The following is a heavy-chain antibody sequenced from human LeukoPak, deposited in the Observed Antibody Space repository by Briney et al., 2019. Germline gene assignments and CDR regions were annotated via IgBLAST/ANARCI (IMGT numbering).Heavy chain of an antibody. V-gene: IGHV3-11*01. D-gene: IGHD3-22*01. CDR1: GFTFSDYY. J-gene: IGHJ4*02. CDR3: AKATTAIVVDNFFDY. Sequence: PGGSLRLSCAASGFTFSDYYMSWIRQAPGKGLEWVSYISSSGSTIYYADSVKGRFTISRDNSKNTLHLQMNSLRAEDTALYYYAKATTAIVVDNFFDYWGQGTLVSVSS. CDR2: ISSSGSTI.